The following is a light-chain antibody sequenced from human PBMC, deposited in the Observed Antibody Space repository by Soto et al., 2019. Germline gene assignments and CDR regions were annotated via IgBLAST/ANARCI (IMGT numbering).Light chain of an antibody. J-gene: IGKJ4*01. V-gene: IGKV3-15*01. CDR2: GAS. CDR1: QSVSSN. CDR3: QQSNNWPLD. Sequence: EIVMTQSPATLSVSPGERATLSCRASQSVSSNLAWYQQKPGQAPRLLIYGASTRATGIPARFSGSGSGTEFTLTISSLQSEDFAVYYCQQSNNWPLDFGGGTKVEIK.